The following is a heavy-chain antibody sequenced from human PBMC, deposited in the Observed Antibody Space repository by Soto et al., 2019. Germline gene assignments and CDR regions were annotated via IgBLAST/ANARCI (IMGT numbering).Heavy chain of an antibody. D-gene: IGHD3-3*01. J-gene: IGHJ5*02. V-gene: IGHV3-7*03. CDR3: ARKSYYDFWSGSLYAWGFDP. CDR1: GFTFSSYW. CDR2: IKQDGSEK. Sequence: GGSLRLSCAASGFTFSSYWMSWVRQAPGKGLEWVANIKQDGSEKYYVDSVKGRFTISRDNAKNSLYLQMNSLRAEDTAVYYCARKSYYDFWSGSLYAWGFDPWGQGTLVTVSS.